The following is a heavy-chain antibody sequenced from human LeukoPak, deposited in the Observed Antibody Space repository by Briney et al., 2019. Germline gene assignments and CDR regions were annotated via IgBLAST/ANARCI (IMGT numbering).Heavy chain of an antibody. J-gene: IGHJ4*02. CDR2: IIPIFGTA. Sequence: SVKVSCKASGGTFGSYAISWVRQAPGQGLEWMGGIIPIFGTANYAQKFQGRVTITTDESTSTAYMELSSLRPEDTAVYYCARGYCSSTSCYGHVDYWGQGTLVTVSS. V-gene: IGHV1-69*05. CDR3: ARGYCSSTSCYGHVDY. CDR1: GGTFGSYA. D-gene: IGHD2-2*01.